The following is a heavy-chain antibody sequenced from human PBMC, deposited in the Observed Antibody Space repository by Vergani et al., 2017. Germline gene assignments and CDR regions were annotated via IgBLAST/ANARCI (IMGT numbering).Heavy chain of an antibody. CDR3: ARDTYDHDSSGYRWFDP. CDR2: ISSSSSYI. V-gene: IGHV3-21*01. J-gene: IGHJ5*02. Sequence: EVQLVESGGGLVKPGGSLRLSCAASGFTFSSYSMNWVRQAPGKGLEWVSSISSSSSYIYYADSVKGRFTISRDNAKNSLYLQMNSLRAEDTAVYYCARDTYDHDSSGYRWFDPWGQGTLVTVSS. CDR1: GFTFSSYS. D-gene: IGHD3-22*01.